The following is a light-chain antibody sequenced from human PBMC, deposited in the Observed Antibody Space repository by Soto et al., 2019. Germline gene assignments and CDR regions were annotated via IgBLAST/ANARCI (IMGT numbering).Light chain of an antibody. Sequence: DLQMTQSPSTLSASVGDRVTITCRASQSISSWLAWYQQKPGKAPKLLIYKASSLESGVPSRFSGSGSATEFTLTISSLQPDDFATYYCQQYNSYPWTFGQGTKVEIK. V-gene: IGKV1-5*03. CDR2: KAS. J-gene: IGKJ1*01. CDR3: QQYNSYPWT. CDR1: QSISSW.